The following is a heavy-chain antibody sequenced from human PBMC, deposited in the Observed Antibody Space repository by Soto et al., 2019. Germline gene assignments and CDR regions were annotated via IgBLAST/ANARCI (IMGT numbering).Heavy chain of an antibody. CDR2: IWYDGSNK. V-gene: IGHV3-33*01. Sequence: QVPLVESGGGVVQPGRSLRLSCAASGFTFSSYGMHWVRQAPGKGLEWVAVIWYDGSNKYYADSVKGRFTISRDNSKNTLYLQMNSLRAEDTAVYYCARDTRQLWLYYFDYWGQGTLVTVSS. D-gene: IGHD5-18*01. CDR1: GFTFSSYG. J-gene: IGHJ4*02. CDR3: ARDTRQLWLYYFDY.